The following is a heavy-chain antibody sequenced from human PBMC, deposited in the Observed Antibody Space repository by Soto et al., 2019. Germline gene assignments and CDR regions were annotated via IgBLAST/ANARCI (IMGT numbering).Heavy chain of an antibody. CDR3: ARGSSGYCSGGSCYSVYYYGMDV. CDR1: GGSISSYY. D-gene: IGHD2-15*01. CDR2: IYYSGST. Sequence: PSETLSLTCTVSGGSISSYYWSWIRQPPGKGLEWIGYIYYSGSTNYNPSLKSRVTISVDTSKNQFSLKLSSVTAADTAVYYCARGSSGYCSGGSCYSVYYYGMDVWGQGTTVTVYS. J-gene: IGHJ6*02. V-gene: IGHV4-59*01.